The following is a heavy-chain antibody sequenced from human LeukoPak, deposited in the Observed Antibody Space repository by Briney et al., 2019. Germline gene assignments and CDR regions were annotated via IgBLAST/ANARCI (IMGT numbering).Heavy chain of an antibody. Sequence: PGGSLRLSCAASGFTFSSYSMNWVRQAPGKGLEWVSYISSSSSTIYYADSVKGRFTISRDNAKNSLYLQMNSPRAEDTAVYYCARDESIPAAGPYYFDYWGQGTLVTVSS. CDR2: ISSSSSTI. J-gene: IGHJ4*02. CDR3: ARDESIPAAGPYYFDY. V-gene: IGHV3-48*01. CDR1: GFTFSSYS. D-gene: IGHD6-13*01.